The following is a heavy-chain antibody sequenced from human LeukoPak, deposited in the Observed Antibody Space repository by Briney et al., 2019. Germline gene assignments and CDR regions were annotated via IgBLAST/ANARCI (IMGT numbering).Heavy chain of an antibody. V-gene: IGHV4-59*01. D-gene: IGHD3-3*01. CDR1: GGSISSYY. CDR2: IYYSGST. CDR3: ARVITIFGVVISPTSYYGMDA. Sequence: SETLSLTCTVSGGSISSYYWSWIRQPPGKGLEWIGYIYYSGSTNYNPSLKSRVTISVDTSKNQFSLKLSSVTAADTAVYYCARVITIFGVVISPTSYYGMDAWGQGTTVTVSS. J-gene: IGHJ6*02.